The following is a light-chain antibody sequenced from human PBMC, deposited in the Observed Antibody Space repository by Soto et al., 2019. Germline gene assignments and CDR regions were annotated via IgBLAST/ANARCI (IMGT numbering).Light chain of an antibody. CDR1: QSVSNY. CDR2: DAS. Sequence: EIVLTQSPATLSLSPGERATLSCRASQSVSNYLAWYQQKPGQAPRFLIYDASNRATGIPARFSGGGSGTDFTLTISSLEPEDFAVYYCQQRSNWPPITFGQGTRLENK. V-gene: IGKV3-11*01. J-gene: IGKJ5*01. CDR3: QQRSNWPPIT.